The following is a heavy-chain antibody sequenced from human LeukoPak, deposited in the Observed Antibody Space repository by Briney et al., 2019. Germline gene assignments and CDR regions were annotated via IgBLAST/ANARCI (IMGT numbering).Heavy chain of an antibody. CDR1: GGSISSSSYY. D-gene: IGHD1-1*01. CDR2: IYYSGST. V-gene: IGHV4-39*01. CDR3: AGERVATFDY. J-gene: IGHJ4*02. Sequence: SETLSLTCTVSGGSISSSSYYWGWIRQPPGKGLEWIGSIYYSGSTYYNPSLKSRVTISVDTSKNQFSLKLSSVTAADTAVYYCAGERVATFDYWGQGTLVTVSS.